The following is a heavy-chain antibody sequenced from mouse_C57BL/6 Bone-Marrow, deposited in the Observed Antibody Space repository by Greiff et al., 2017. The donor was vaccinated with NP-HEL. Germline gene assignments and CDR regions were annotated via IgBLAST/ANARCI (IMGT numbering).Heavy chain of an antibody. CDR3: ARETFYYGVDY. Sequence: EVQLVESEGGLVQPGSSMKLSCTASGFTFSDYYMAWVRQVPEKGLEWVANINYDGSSTYYLDSLKSRFIISIDNAKNILYLQMSSLKSEDTATYYCARETFYYGVDYWGQGTTLTVSS. CDR2: INYDGSST. CDR1: GFTFSDYY. D-gene: IGHD2-13*01. J-gene: IGHJ2*01. V-gene: IGHV5-16*01.